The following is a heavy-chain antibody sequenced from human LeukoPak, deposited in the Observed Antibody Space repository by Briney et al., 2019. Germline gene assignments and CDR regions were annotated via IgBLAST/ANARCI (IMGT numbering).Heavy chain of an antibody. CDR1: GLTFSSYW. CDR3: AKEEFFVVYYDSSGYYPYYFDY. Sequence: GGSLRLSCTASGLTFSSYWMHWVRQAPGKGLEWVAVISYDGSNKYYADSVKGRFTISRDNSKNTLYLQMNSLRAEDTAVYYCAKEEFFVVYYDSSGYYPYYFDYWGQGTLVTVSS. J-gene: IGHJ4*02. V-gene: IGHV3-30*18. CDR2: ISYDGSNK. D-gene: IGHD3-22*01.